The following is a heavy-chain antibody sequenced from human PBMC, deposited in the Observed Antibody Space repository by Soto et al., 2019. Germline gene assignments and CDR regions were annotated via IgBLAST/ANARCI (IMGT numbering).Heavy chain of an antibody. J-gene: IGHJ4*02. CDR2: ISSDGYTK. CDR1: GFTFSTFA. CDR3: ARAPTSRLDY. Sequence: QVQLVESGGGVVQPGRSLRLSCSASGFTFSTFAVHWVRQAPGKGLEWVAVISSDGYTKYYTDSVKGRFTISRDNSKNTLFLQMNGLRTEDTAMYYCARAPTSRLDYWGQGTLLTVSS. V-gene: IGHV3-30-3*01.